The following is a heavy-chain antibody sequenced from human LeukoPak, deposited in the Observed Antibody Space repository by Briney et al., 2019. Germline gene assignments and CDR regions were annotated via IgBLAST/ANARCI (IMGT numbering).Heavy chain of an antibody. V-gene: IGHV3-9*01. CDR2: ISWNSGSI. Sequence: AGGSLRLSCAASGFTFDDYAMHWVRQAPRKGLEWVSGISWNSGSIGYADSVKGRFAISRDNAENSLHLQMNSLRVEDTAVYYCARVDGYWGQGTLVTVAS. CDR3: ARVDGY. J-gene: IGHJ4*02. D-gene: IGHD2-2*03. CDR1: GFTFDDYA.